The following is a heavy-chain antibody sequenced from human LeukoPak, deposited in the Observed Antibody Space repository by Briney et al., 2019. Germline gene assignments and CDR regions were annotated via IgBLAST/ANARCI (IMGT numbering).Heavy chain of an antibody. V-gene: IGHV3-7*01. J-gene: IGHJ4*02. CDR3: ARVGTVTWYYFDY. CDR1: GFTFSSYW. Sequence: PGGSLRLSCAASGFTFSSYWMSWVRQAPGKGLEWVANIKQDGSEKYYVDSVKGRFTISRDNAKNSLYLQMNSLRAEDTAVYYCARVGTVTWYYFDYWGQGTLVTVSS. CDR2: IKQDGSEK. D-gene: IGHD4-17*01.